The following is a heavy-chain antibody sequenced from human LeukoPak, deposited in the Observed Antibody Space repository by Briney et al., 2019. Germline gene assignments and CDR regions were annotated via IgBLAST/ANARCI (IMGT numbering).Heavy chain of an antibody. CDR2: IWYDGNNK. CDR1: GFTLSSYG. CDR3: ARDRGYYGSGSHDF. Sequence: GGSLRLSCAASGFTLSSYGMHWVRQAPGKGLEWVVVIWYDGNNKYYADSVKGRFTISRDNSKNTVYLQMNSLRAEDTAVYYCARDRGYYGSGSHDFWGQGTLVTVSS. J-gene: IGHJ4*02. D-gene: IGHD3-10*01. V-gene: IGHV3-33*01.